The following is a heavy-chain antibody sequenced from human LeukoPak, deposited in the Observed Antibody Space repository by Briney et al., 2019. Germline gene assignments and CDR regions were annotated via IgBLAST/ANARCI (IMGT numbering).Heavy chain of an antibody. D-gene: IGHD6-19*01. Sequence: GGSLRLSCGASGFSFTTYWMGWVRQAPGKGLEWVANIKQDGTEKYYVDSVKGRFTISRDNAKNSLYLQMNSLRVEDTAVYYCARDGVAGGFDYWGQGILVTVSS. CDR2: IKQDGTEK. J-gene: IGHJ4*02. CDR3: ARDGVAGGFDY. V-gene: IGHV3-7*01. CDR1: GFSFTTYW.